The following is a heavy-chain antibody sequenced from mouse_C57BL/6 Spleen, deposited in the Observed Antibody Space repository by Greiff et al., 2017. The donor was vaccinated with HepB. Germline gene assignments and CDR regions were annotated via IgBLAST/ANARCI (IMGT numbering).Heavy chain of an antibody. Sequence: EVQGVESGGGLVKPGGSLKLSCAASGFTFSDYGMHWVRQAPEKGLEWVAYISSGSSTIYYADTVKGRFTISRDNAKNTLFLQMTSLRSEDTAMYYGARNGVYYDYDDGYWYFDVWGTGTTVTVSS. CDR1: GFTFSDYG. CDR2: ISSGSSTI. D-gene: IGHD2-4*01. CDR3: ARNGVYYDYDDGYWYFDV. V-gene: IGHV5-17*01. J-gene: IGHJ1*03.